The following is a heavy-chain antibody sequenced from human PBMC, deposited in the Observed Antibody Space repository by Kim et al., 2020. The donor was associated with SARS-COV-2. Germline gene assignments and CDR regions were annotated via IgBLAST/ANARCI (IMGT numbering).Heavy chain of an antibody. Sequence: QKFQGRVTITADKSTSTAYMELSSLGSEDTAVYYCARVQQQLVRYYGMDVWGQGTTVTVSS. CDR3: ARVQQQLVRYYGMDV. D-gene: IGHD6-13*01. V-gene: IGHV1-69*04. J-gene: IGHJ6*02.